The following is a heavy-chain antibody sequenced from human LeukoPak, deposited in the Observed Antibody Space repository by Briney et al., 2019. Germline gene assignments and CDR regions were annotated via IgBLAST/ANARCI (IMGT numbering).Heavy chain of an antibody. CDR3: ANGVSQWYFDN. J-gene: IGHJ4*02. Sequence: GGSLRLSCGASGFTFSSYAMNWVRQAPGKGLEWVSSIRGSDSSTIYADSVKGRFTISRDNSKNTLYLQMNSLRDEDTAVYYCANGVSQWYFDNWGQGTLVTVSS. CDR2: IRGSDSST. V-gene: IGHV3-23*01. CDR1: GFTFSSYA. D-gene: IGHD2-8*01.